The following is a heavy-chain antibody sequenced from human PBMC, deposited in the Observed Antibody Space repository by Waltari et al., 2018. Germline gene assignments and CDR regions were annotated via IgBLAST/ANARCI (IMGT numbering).Heavy chain of an antibody. CDR3: ARGTYGDYYYYYMDV. CDR2: SIPILGTA. D-gene: IGHD4-17*01. Sequence: QVQLVQSGAEVKKPGSSVKVSCKASGGTFSSYAISWVRQAPGQGLGWMGGSIPILGTANYAQKFQGRGTITADESTSTAYMELSSLRSEDTAVYYCARGTYGDYYYYYMDVWGKGTTVTVSS. J-gene: IGHJ6*03. CDR1: GGTFSSYA. V-gene: IGHV1-69*12.